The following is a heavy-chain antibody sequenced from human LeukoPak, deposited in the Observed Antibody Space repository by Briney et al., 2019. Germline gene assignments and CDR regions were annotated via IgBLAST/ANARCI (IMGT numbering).Heavy chain of an antibody. V-gene: IGHV3-21*01. CDR3: ARDGGSYY. CDR1: GGSISSSS. D-gene: IGHD1-26*01. CDR2: ISSSSTYI. Sequence: ETLSLTCTVSGGSISSSSYYWGWLRQPPGKGLEWVSSISSSSTYISYADSVKGRFTISRDSAKNSLYLQMNSLRAEDTAVYYCARDGGSYYWGQGTLVTVSS. J-gene: IGHJ4*02.